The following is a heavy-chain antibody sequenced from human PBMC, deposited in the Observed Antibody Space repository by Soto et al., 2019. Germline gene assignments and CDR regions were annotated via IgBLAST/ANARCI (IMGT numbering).Heavy chain of an antibody. J-gene: IGHJ4*02. Sequence: QVQLQASGPGLVKPSQTLSLICTVSGGSINSGGYYWNWLRQHPGKGLEWIGYIFYSGSTYYNPSIRSRVTISADTSENQSSQNLSSVTAADTAVYFCARGYSQSGYSSSWVFDYWGQGTLVNVSS. D-gene: IGHD6-13*01. V-gene: IGHV4-31*03. CDR2: IFYSGST. CDR1: GGSINSGGYY. CDR3: ARGYSQSGYSSSWVFDY.